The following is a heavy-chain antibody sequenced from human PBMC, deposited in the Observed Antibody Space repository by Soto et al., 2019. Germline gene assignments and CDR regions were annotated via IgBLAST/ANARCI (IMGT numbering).Heavy chain of an antibody. J-gene: IGHJ4*02. CDR3: AHDPGGYSYGYFDD. V-gene: IGHV3-23*01. CDR1: GFTFSSYA. Sequence: GGSLRLSCAASGFTFSSYAMSWVRQAPGKGLEWVSAISGSGGSTYYADSVKGRFTISRDNSKNTLYLQMNSLRAEDTAVYYCAHDPGGYSYGYFDDWGQGTLVPVPS. CDR2: ISGSGGST. D-gene: IGHD5-18*01.